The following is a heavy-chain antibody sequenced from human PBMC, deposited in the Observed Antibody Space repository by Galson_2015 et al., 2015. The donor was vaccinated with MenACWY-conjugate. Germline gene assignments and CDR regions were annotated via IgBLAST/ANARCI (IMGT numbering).Heavy chain of an antibody. Sequence: SLRLSCAASGFIVSSYWTSWVRQAPGKGPEWVGNINEDGSEKYYVDSVKGRFTISRDNAKNSLYLQMNSLRADDTAVYYCARDRDWNLAYWGQGTLVTVSS. CDR2: INEDGSEK. D-gene: IGHD1-1*01. V-gene: IGHV3-7*05. J-gene: IGHJ4*02. CDR3: ARDRDWNLAY. CDR1: GFIVSSYW.